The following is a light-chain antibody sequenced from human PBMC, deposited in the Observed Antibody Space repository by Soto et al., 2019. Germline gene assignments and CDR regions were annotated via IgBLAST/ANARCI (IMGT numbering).Light chain of an antibody. CDR2: DAS. CDR3: QQYDNLPLT. Sequence: DIQMTQSPSSLSASVGDRVIIACQASQDIDNYLNWYQQKPGKAPKLLIYDASNLETGVPSRFSGSGSGTAFTFTISSLQPEDIATYYCQQYDNLPLTFGGGTKVEIK. V-gene: IGKV1-33*01. CDR1: QDIDNY. J-gene: IGKJ4*01.